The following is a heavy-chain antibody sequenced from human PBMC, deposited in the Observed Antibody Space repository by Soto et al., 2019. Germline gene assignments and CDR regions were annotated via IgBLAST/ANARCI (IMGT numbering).Heavy chain of an antibody. D-gene: IGHD3-9*01. J-gene: IGHJ4*02. CDR2: IFYTGNT. Sequence: PSETLSLTCTVSGIAISNDNYHWGWIRQPPGKGLEWIGSIFYTGNTYYKSSLESRITISVDTSKNQFSLNLRSVTAADTAVYYCVRLLDPLKYFDWMSHDFWGQGTQVPVSS. CDR3: VRLLDPLKYFDWMSHDF. CDR1: GIAISNDNYH. V-gene: IGHV4-39*01.